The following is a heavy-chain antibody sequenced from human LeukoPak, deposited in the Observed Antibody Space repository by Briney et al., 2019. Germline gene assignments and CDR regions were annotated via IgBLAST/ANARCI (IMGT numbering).Heavy chain of an antibody. D-gene: IGHD3-16*02. J-gene: IGHJ4*02. CDR1: GGSVRSGSYY. Sequence: SETLSLTCSVSGGSVRSGSYYWAWIRQPPGKGLEWIGCIFHNGSTNYNPSLKSRVTISIDPSTNQFSLRLNSVAAADTAVYFCARGGDYIWGTFRPIDYWGQGSLVIVSS. CDR2: IFHNGST. V-gene: IGHV4-61*01. CDR3: ARGGDYIWGTFRPIDY.